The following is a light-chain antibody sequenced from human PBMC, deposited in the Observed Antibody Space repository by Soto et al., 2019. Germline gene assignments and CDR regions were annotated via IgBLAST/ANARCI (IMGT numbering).Light chain of an antibody. J-gene: IGKJ1*01. CDR2: DAS. V-gene: IGKV1-5*01. CDR1: QGIATW. CDR3: QQYVTYSWT. Sequence: DIQMTQSPSTLSASVGDRVTITCRASQGIATWLAWYQQKPGKAPKLLIYDASTLESGVPSRFSGRGSVTEFTLTISSLQPDDFGTFYCQQYVTYSWTFGQGTKLEIK.